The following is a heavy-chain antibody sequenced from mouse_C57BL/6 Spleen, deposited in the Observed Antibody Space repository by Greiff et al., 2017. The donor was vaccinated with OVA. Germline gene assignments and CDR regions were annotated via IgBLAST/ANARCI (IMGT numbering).Heavy chain of an antibody. Sequence: VQLQQSGPELVKPGASVKISCKASGYAFSSSWMNWVKQRPGKGLEWIGRIYPGDGDTNYNGKFKGKATLTADKSSSTAYMQLSSLTSEDSAVYFCAIIYDGYSTFAYWGQGTLVTVSA. V-gene: IGHV1-82*01. D-gene: IGHD2-3*01. J-gene: IGHJ3*01. CDR2: IYPGDGDT. CDR1: GYAFSSSW. CDR3: AIIYDGYSTFAY.